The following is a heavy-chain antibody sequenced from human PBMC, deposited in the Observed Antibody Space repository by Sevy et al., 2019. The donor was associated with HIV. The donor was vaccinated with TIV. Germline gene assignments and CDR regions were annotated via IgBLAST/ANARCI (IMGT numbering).Heavy chain of an antibody. D-gene: IGHD2-2*03. CDR3: ASSSGYCSSTSCPRHWGAFDI. V-gene: IGHV1-2*02. CDR2: INPNSGGT. Sequence: ASVKVSCKASGYTFTGYYMHWVRQAPGQGLEWMGWINPNSGGTNYAQKFQGRVTMTRDTSISTAYMELSRLRSDDTVVYYCASSSGYCSSTSCPRHWGAFDIWGQGTMVTVSS. CDR1: GYTFTGYY. J-gene: IGHJ3*02.